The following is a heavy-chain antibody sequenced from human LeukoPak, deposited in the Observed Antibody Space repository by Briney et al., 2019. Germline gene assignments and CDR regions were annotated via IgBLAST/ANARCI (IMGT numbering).Heavy chain of an antibody. CDR2: INHSGST. CDR1: GGSFSGYY. V-gene: IGHV4-34*01. CDR3: ARGRGYSYDYYYYGMDV. D-gene: IGHD5-18*01. Sequence: SETLSLTCAVYGGSFSGYYWSWIRQPPGKGLEWIGEINHSGSTNYNPSLKSRVTISVDTSKNQFSLKLSSVTAADTAVYYCARGRGYSYDYYYYGMDVWGQGTSVTVSS. J-gene: IGHJ6*02.